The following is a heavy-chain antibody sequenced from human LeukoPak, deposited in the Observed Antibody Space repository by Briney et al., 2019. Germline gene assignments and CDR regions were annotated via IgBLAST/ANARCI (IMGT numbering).Heavy chain of an antibody. J-gene: IGHJ3*02. V-gene: IGHV4-39*07. Sequence: PSETLSLTCTVSGGSISSSSYYWGWIRQPPGKGLEWIGTIYYSGSTYYNPSLKSRVTISVDTSKNQFSLKLSSVTAADTAVYYCARGGESGDPRGYYYDSSGYYYGAFDIWGQGTMVTVSS. D-gene: IGHD3-22*01. CDR3: ARGGESGDPRGYYYDSSGYYYGAFDI. CDR1: GGSISSSSYY. CDR2: IYYSGST.